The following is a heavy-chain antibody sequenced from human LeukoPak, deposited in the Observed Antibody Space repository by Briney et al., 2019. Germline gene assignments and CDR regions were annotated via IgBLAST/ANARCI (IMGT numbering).Heavy chain of an antibody. Sequence: VASVKVSCKTSRYTFTGYYLHWVRQAPGQGLEWMGRINPNSGDANSVQKFQGRVTMTRDTSINTAYMELISLRSDDTAVYYCATTAGRGDYWGQGTLVTVSS. V-gene: IGHV1-2*06. CDR1: RYTFTGYY. D-gene: IGHD2-15*01. CDR2: INPNSGDA. CDR3: ATTAGRGDY. J-gene: IGHJ4*02.